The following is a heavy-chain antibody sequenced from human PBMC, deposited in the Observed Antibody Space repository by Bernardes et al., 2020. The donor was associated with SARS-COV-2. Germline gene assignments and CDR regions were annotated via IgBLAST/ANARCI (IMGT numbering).Heavy chain of an antibody. V-gene: IGHV3-72*01. Sequence: VGSLILSCAASGFTFSDHYMEWVRQAPGTGLEWVGRSRNKANSYTTVYAASVTGRFTISRDDSKNSVYLQMNSLKTEDTAVYYCARLANWAFDGGGQGTMVTVSS. CDR3: ARLANWAFDG. CDR2: SRNKANSYTT. CDR1: GFTFSDHY. J-gene: IGHJ3*01.